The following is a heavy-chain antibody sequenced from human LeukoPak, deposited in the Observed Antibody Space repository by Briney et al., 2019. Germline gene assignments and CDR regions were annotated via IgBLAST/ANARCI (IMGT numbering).Heavy chain of an antibody. J-gene: IGHJ4*02. D-gene: IGHD1-14*01. CDR1: GFTFSTYW. CDR3: ARNVYRTFDS. Sequence: PGGSLRLSCAASGFTFSTYWMSWVRQAPGKELEWVANIKQDGSEKYYVDSVKDRFTISRDNAKNSLYLQMNSLRVEDTAVYYCARNVYRTFDSWDQGTLVTVSS. CDR2: IKQDGSEK. V-gene: IGHV3-7*01.